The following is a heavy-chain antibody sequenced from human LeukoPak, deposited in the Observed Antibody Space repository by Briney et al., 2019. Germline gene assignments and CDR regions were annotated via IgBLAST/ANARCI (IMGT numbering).Heavy chain of an antibody. D-gene: IGHD1-26*01. J-gene: IGHJ4*02. CDR2: ISYDGSNK. CDR3: ARVGEGAAKD. V-gene: IGHV3-30*14. Sequence: PGGSLRLSCAASGFTFSNYATQWVRQAPGKGLEWVAVISYDGSNKYYADSVKGRFTISRDNSKNTLYLQMNSLRAEDTAVYYCARVGEGAAKDWGQGTLVTVSS. CDR1: GFTFSNYA.